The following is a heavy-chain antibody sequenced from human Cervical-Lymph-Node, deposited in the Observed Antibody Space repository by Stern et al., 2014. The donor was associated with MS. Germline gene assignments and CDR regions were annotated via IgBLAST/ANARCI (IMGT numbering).Heavy chain of an antibody. Sequence: SGPALVKPTQTLTLTCTFSGFSLSTSGLGVGWIHQPPGEALEWLAYIYWYDQTRYSPSLKSRLTITKDTSKNQVVLTLTNVDPVDTATYYCAHRTAGPFDYWGQGTLVTVSS. J-gene: IGHJ4*02. CDR1: GFSLSTSGLG. CDR2: IYWYDQT. CDR3: AHRTAGPFDY. V-gene: IGHV2-5*01.